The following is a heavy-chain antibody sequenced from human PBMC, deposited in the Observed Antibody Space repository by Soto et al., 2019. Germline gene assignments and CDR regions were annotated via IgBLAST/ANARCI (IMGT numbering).Heavy chain of an antibody. Sequence: QVQLQESGPGLVKPSETLSLTCIVSGGSISSHHWSWIRQSPGKGLEWIGHVSYSGSSTYNPSLKSRVTISNDTSKNQFSLNLLSVSAADTAVYYCTRLFGIDSPMYFFDQWGQGTLVTVSS. CDR2: VSYSGSS. CDR1: GGSISSHH. CDR3: TRLFGIDSPMYFFDQ. V-gene: IGHV4-59*08. D-gene: IGHD2-8*01. J-gene: IGHJ4*02.